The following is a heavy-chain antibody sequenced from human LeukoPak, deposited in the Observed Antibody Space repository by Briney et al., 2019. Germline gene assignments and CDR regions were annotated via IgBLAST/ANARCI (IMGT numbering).Heavy chain of an antibody. Sequence: ASVKVSCKASGYTFTSYYMHWVRQAPGQGLEWMRIINPSGGSTSYAQKFRGRVTMTRDTSTSTVYMELSSLRSEDTAVYYCARDRSSHGVNYGMDVWGQGTTVTVSS. V-gene: IGHV1-46*01. D-gene: IGHD6-13*01. CDR2: INPSGGST. CDR3: ARDRSSHGVNYGMDV. J-gene: IGHJ6*02. CDR1: GYTFTSYY.